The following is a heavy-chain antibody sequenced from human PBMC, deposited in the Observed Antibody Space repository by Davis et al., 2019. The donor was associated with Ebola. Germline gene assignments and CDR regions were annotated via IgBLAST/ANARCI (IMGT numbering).Heavy chain of an antibody. J-gene: IGHJ6*02. V-gene: IGHV1-8*01. CDR3: ARSRGSLRVFGVVVYYYGMDV. D-gene: IGHD3-3*01. Sequence: AASVKVSCKASGYTFTNYDINWVRQATGQGLEWMGWMNPNSGNTGYAQKFQGRVTMTRNTSISTAYMELSSLRSEDTAVYYCARSRGSLRVFGVVVYYYGMDVWGQGTTVTVSS. CDR2: MNPNSGNT. CDR1: GYTFTNYD.